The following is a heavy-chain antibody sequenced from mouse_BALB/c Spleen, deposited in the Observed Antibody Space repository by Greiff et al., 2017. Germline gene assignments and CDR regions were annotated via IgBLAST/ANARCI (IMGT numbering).Heavy chain of an antibody. CDR1: GYSITSDYA. CDR2: ISYSGST. CDR3: ARGGIYYDYDTDY. J-gene: IGHJ2*01. D-gene: IGHD2-4*01. V-gene: IGHV3-2*02. Sequence: EVQRVESGPGLVKPSQSLSLTCTVTGYSITSDYAWNWIRQFPGNKLEWMGYISYSGSTSYNPSLKSRISITRDTSKNQFFLQLNSVTTEDTATYYCARGGIYYDYDTDYWGQGTTLTVSS.